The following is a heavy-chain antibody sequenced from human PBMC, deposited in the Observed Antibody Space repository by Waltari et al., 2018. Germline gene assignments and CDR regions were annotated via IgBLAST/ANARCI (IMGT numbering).Heavy chain of an antibody. J-gene: IGHJ4*02. D-gene: IGHD2-2*02. CDR3: ARVVVPAAIIGDFDY. CDR1: GYTFTGSY. CDR2: INPNSGGT. V-gene: IGHV1-2*02. Sequence: QVQLVQSGAEVKKPGASVKVSCKASGYTFTGSYMHWVRQAPGQGLEWMGWINPNSGGTNYAQKFQGRVTMTRDTSISTAYMELSRLRSDDTAVYYCARVVVPAAIIGDFDYWGQGTLVTVSS.